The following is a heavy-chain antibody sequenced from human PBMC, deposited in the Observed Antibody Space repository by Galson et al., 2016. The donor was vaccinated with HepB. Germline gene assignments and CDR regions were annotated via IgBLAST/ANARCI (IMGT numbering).Heavy chain of an antibody. J-gene: IGHJ3*02. CDR1: GFTFSDYT. Sequence: SLRLSCAASGFTFSDYTINWVRQAPGKGLEWVSGISGSGGSTSYADSVKGRFTISRDNSKNTLYLKINSLRAEDTAVYYCAKVVGRFGSGGDAFDIWGQGTMVTVSS. D-gene: IGHD3-10*01. CDR2: ISGSGGST. V-gene: IGHV3-23*01. CDR3: AKVVGRFGSGGDAFDI.